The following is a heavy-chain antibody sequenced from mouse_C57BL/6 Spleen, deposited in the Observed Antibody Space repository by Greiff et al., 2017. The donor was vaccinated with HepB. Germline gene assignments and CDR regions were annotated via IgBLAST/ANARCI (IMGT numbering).Heavy chain of an antibody. D-gene: IGHD1-1*01. CDR2: INPNNGGT. J-gene: IGHJ1*03. V-gene: IGHV1-18*01. CDR3: ARKDWGSSWYFDV. Sequence: VQLQQSGPELVKPGASVKIPCKASGYTFTDYNMDWVKQSHGKSLEWIGDINPNNGGTIYNQKFKGKATLTVDKSSSTAYMELRSLTSEDTAVYYCARKDWGSSWYFDVWGTGTTVTVSS. CDR1: GYTFTDYN.